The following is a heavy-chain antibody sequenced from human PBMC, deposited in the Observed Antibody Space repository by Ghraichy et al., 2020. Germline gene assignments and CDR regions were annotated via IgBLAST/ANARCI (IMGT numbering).Heavy chain of an antibody. Sequence: SETLSLTCSVSGGSINNYYWNWIRQPPGEGLEWIGNIYYSGSTIYNPSLKSRVTISLDTSKNQFSLKLTSVTAADTAVYYCARGLPPAYGSGTYYNPFDYWGKGTLVTVSS. CDR1: GGSINNYY. J-gene: IGHJ4*02. CDR3: ARGLPPAYGSGTYYNPFDY. CDR2: IYYSGST. D-gene: IGHD3-10*01. V-gene: IGHV4-59*01.